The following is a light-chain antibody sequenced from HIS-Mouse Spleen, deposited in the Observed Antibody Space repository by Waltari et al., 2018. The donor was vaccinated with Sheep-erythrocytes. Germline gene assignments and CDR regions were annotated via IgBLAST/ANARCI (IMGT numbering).Light chain of an antibody. Sequence: DIVMTQPPDSLAVSLAERATIHSKSSQRVLYSSNNKNYLDCYQQKPRQPPKLLIYWASTRESGVPDRCSGSGSGTDFTPTISSLLAEDVAVYYCQQYYSTPFTFGHGTKVDIK. CDR3: QQYYSTPFT. J-gene: IGKJ3*01. V-gene: IGKV4-1*01. CDR1: QRVLYSSNNKNY. CDR2: WAS.